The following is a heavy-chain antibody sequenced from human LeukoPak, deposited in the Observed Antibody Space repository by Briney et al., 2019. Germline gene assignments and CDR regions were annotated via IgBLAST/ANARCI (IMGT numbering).Heavy chain of an antibody. D-gene: IGHD3-10*01. Sequence: GGSLRLSCAASGFIFSSDGMHWVRQAPGKGLEWVAFIRYDGSNKNYADSVKGRLTISRDNSKNTLYLQMNSLRAEDTAVYYCAKDRSGTYYFDYWGQGTLVTVSS. CDR2: IRYDGSNK. V-gene: IGHV3-30*02. CDR3: AKDRSGTYYFDY. CDR1: GFIFSSDG. J-gene: IGHJ4*02.